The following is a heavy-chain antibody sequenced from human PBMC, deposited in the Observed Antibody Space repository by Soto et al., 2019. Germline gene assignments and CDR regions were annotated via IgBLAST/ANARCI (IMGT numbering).Heavy chain of an antibody. CDR3: ASGNDFWSGPRAFDI. Sequence: SETLSLTCTVSGGSISSYYWSWIRQPPGKGLEWIGYIYYSGSTNYNPSLKSRVTISVGTSKNQFSLKLSSVTAADTAVYYCASGNDFWSGPRAFDIWGQGTMVTVSS. D-gene: IGHD3-3*01. CDR1: GGSISSYY. CDR2: IYYSGST. V-gene: IGHV4-59*01. J-gene: IGHJ3*02.